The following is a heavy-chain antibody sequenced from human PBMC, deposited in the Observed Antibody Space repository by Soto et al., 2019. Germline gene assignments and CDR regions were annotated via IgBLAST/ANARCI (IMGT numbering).Heavy chain of an antibody. J-gene: IGHJ4*02. V-gene: IGHV3-23*01. Sequence: EVQLLESGGGLVQPGGSLRLSCAASGITFSNYAISWVRQAPGKGLEWVSTISGTGASTYYTDSVKGRFTISRDNSENTLYMQMNSLRAEDTAVYYCANRYGDSDYWGQGTLVTVSS. CDR2: ISGTGAST. CDR3: ANRYGDSDY. D-gene: IGHD4-17*01. CDR1: GITFSNYA.